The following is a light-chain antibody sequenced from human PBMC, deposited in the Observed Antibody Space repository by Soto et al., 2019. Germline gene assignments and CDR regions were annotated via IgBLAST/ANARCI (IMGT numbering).Light chain of an antibody. CDR2: AAS. J-gene: IGKJ4*01. CDR1: QSISSY. Sequence: IPMAQSPSPLFSSLGGKVTLPCRASQSISSYLNWYQQKPGKAPKLLIYAASSLQSGVPSRFSGSGSGTDFTLTISSLQPEDFATYYCQQSYSTLTFGGGTKVDIK. V-gene: IGKV1-39*01. CDR3: QQSYSTLT.